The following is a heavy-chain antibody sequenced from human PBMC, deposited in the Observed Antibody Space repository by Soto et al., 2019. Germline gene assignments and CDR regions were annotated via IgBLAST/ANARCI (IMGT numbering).Heavy chain of an antibody. D-gene: IGHD5-12*01. V-gene: IGHV4-59*01. CDR1: GGSISSYY. CDR2: IYYSGST. Sequence: SETLSLTCTVSGGSISSYYWSWIRQPPGKGLEWIGYIYYSGSTNYSPSLKSRVTISVDTSKNQFSLKLSSVTAADTAVYFRARLRSIRCDYLGEGTLVTVSS. CDR3: ARLRSIRCDY. J-gene: IGHJ4*02.